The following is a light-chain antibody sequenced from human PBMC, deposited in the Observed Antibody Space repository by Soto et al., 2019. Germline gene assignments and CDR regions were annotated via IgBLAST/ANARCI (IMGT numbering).Light chain of an antibody. CDR3: HQYNSWPPGT. V-gene: IGKV3-20*01. J-gene: IGKJ2*01. CDR1: QSVSSSY. CDR2: GAS. Sequence: EIVLTQSPGTLSLSPGERATLSCRASQSVSSSYVAWYQQKRGQAPRLLMYGASSRATGIPDRFSGSGSGTDFTLTISRLEPEDFALYYCHQYNSWPPGTFGQGTKVDIK.